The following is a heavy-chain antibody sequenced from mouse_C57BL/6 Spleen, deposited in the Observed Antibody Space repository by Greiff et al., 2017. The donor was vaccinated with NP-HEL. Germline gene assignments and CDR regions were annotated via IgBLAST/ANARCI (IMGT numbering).Heavy chain of an antibody. CDR2: ISDGGSYT. J-gene: IGHJ2*01. CDR1: GFTFSSYA. CDR3: ARGHGSSSFDY. V-gene: IGHV5-4*01. Sequence: EVQLVESGGGLVKPGGSLKLSCAASGFTFSSYAMSWVRQTPEKRLEWVATISDGGSYTYYPDKVKGRFTISRDNAKNNLYLQMSHLKSEDTAMYYCARGHGSSSFDYWGQGTTLTVSS. D-gene: IGHD1-1*01.